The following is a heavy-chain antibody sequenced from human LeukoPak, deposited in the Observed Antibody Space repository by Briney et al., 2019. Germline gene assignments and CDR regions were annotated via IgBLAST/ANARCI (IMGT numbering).Heavy chain of an antibody. CDR1: GGSISSYY. D-gene: IGHD4-23*01. J-gene: IGHJ2*01. V-gene: IGHV4-59*06. Sequence: SETLSLTCTVSGGSISSYYWGWIRQHPGKGLEWIGYIYYSGSTYYNPSLKSRVTISIDTSKNQFSLKLSSVTAADTAVYYCARDSGRRGGNSYWYFDLWGRGALVTVSS. CDR2: IYYSGST. CDR3: ARDSGRRGGNSYWYFDL.